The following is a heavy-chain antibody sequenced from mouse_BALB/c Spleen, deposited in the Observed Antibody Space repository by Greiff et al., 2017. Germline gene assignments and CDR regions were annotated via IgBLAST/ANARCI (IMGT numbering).Heavy chain of an antibody. V-gene: IGHV5-6-5*01. D-gene: IGHD1-1*01. CDR3: ARRDYYGSSWDY. Sequence: EVQLVESGGGLVKPGGSLKLSCAASGFTFSSYAMSWVRQTPEKRLEWVASISSGGSTYYPDSVKGRFTISRDNARNILYLQMSSLRSEDTAMYYCARRDYYGSSWDYWGQGTTLTVSS. J-gene: IGHJ2*01. CDR2: ISSGGST. CDR1: GFTFSSYA.